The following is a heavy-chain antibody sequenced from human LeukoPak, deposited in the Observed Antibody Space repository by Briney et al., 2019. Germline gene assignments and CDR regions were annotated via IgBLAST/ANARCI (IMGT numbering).Heavy chain of an antibody. Sequence: GESLKISCKGSGYSFTSYWIGWVRQMPGKSLEWMGIIYPGDSDTRYSPSFQGQVTISADKSISTVYLQWSSLKASDTAMYYCARQWGRYCSSTSCYADYWGQGTLVTVSS. CDR3: ARQWGRYCSSTSCYADY. J-gene: IGHJ4*02. D-gene: IGHD2-2*01. CDR2: IYPGDSDT. V-gene: IGHV5-51*01. CDR1: GYSFTSYW.